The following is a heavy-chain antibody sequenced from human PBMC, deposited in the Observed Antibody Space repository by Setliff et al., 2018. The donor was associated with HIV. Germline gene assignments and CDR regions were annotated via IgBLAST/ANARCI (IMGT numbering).Heavy chain of an antibody. CDR3: ARGVITFGGLIGPLPS. Sequence: SLTCAIYGASFSGYYWSWIRQPPGKGLEWIGEINDSGSTNYNPSLKSRVTMSGDTSKNQFSLNLTSVTAADTAVYYCARGVITFGGLIGPLPSWGQGTLVTVSS. J-gene: IGHJ5*02. V-gene: IGHV4-34*01. D-gene: IGHD3-16*02. CDR2: INDSGST. CDR1: GASFSGYY.